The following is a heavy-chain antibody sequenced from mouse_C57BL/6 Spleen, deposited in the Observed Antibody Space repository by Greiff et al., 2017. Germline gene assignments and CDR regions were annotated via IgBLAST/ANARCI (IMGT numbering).Heavy chain of an antibody. Sequence: EVKVEESGGGLVKPGGSLKLSCAASGFTFSDYGMHWVRQAPEKGLEWVAYISSGSSTIYYADTVKGRFTISRDNAKNTLFLQMTSLRSEDTAMYYCARRYYGTGYFDYWGQGTTLTVSS. CDR2: ISSGSSTI. J-gene: IGHJ2*01. CDR1: GFTFSDYG. CDR3: ARRYYGTGYFDY. V-gene: IGHV5-17*01. D-gene: IGHD1-1*01.